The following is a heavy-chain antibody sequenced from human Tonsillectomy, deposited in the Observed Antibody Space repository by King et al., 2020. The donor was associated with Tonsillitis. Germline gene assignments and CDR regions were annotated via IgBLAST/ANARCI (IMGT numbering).Heavy chain of an antibody. CDR3: ARSQRVMGSDAFDI. Sequence: QLVQSGAEVKKPGESLKISCKGSGYSFTSYWIGWVRQMPGKALEWMGIINPGASDTRYSPSFQGQVTISADKSISTAYLQRSSLKASDTAMYYCARSQRVMGSDAFDIWGQGTMVTVSS. CDR2: INPGASDT. J-gene: IGHJ3*02. V-gene: IGHV5-51*01. D-gene: IGHD3-10*01. CDR1: GYSFTSYW.